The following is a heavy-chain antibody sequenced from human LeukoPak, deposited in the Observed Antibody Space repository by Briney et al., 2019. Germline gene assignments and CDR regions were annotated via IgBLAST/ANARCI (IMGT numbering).Heavy chain of an antibody. V-gene: IGHV1-8*01. CDR3: ARGLLGPDRYFDWSRWYYYYGMDV. Sequence: ASVKVSCKASGYTFTSYDINWVRQATGQGLEWIGWMNPNSGNTGYAQKFQGRVTMTRNTSISTAYMELSSLRSEDTAVYYCARGLLGPDRYFDWSRWYYYYGMDVWGQGTTVTVSS. CDR2: MNPNSGNT. J-gene: IGHJ6*02. CDR1: GYTFTSYD. D-gene: IGHD3-9*01.